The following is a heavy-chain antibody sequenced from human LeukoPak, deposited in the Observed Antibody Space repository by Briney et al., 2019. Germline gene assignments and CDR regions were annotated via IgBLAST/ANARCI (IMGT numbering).Heavy chain of an antibody. V-gene: IGHV3-7*01. Sequence: GGSLRLSCAASGFTFSSYWMSWVRQAPGKGLEWVANIKQDGSEKYYVDSVKGRFTISRDNAKNSLYLQMNSLRAEDTAVYYCARIVYGSGSPFDYWGQGTLVTVSP. D-gene: IGHD3-10*01. J-gene: IGHJ4*02. CDR3: ARIVYGSGSPFDY. CDR2: IKQDGSEK. CDR1: GFTFSSYW.